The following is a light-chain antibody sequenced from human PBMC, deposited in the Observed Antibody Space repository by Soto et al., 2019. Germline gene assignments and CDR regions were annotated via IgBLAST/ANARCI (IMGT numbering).Light chain of an antibody. Sequence: QSVLTQPPSESGTPGQRVTISCSGSRSNIGSNTVNWYQQLPGTAPKFLIYSNNQRPSGVPKRFSGSESGTSASLAISGLQSEDEAEYYCATWDDSLNGHVVFGGGTKLTVL. V-gene: IGLV1-44*01. CDR3: ATWDDSLNGHVV. CDR1: RSNIGSNT. CDR2: SNN. J-gene: IGLJ2*01.